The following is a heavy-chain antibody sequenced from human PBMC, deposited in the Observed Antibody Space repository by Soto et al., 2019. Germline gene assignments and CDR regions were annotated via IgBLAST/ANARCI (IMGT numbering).Heavy chain of an antibody. J-gene: IGHJ4*02. D-gene: IGHD6-19*01. CDR1: GFTFSGSA. CDR3: TRHLALAGTAPFDY. CDR2: IRSKANSYAT. Sequence: EVQLVESGGGLVQPGGSLKLSCAASGFTFSGSAMHWVRQASGKGLEWVGRIRSKANSYATAYAASGKGRFTISRDDPKNTAYLQMNSLKTEDTAVYYCTRHLALAGTAPFDYWGQGTLVTVSS. V-gene: IGHV3-73*02.